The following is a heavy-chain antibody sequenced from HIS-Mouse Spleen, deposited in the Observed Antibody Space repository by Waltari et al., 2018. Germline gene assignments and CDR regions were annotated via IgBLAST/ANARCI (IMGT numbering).Heavy chain of an antibody. CDR2: ISYDGSNK. CDR3: AKDRGSPLYFDY. J-gene: IGHJ4*02. D-gene: IGHD1-26*01. CDR1: GFTFSSYG. Sequence: QVQLVESGGGVVQPGRSLRLSCAASGFTFSSYGLPWVRQAPGKGLGGVAVISYDGSNKYYADSVKRRFTISRDNSKNTLYLQMNSLRAEDTAVYYCAKDRGSPLYFDYWGQGTLVTVSS. V-gene: IGHV3-30*18.